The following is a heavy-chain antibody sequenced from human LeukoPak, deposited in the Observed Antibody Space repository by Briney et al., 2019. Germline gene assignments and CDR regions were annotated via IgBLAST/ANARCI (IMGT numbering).Heavy chain of an antibody. CDR2: IYYTGST. Sequence: SETLSLTCSVSGGSISSLYWSWIRQPPGKGLEWIGYIYYTGSTNYNPSLKSRVTMFVDMSKNQFSLRLSSVTAADTAVYYCARHRAYSSSSPFDYCGQGTLVTVSS. CDR1: GGSISSLY. J-gene: IGHJ4*02. CDR3: ARHRAYSSSSPFDY. D-gene: IGHD6-6*01. V-gene: IGHV4-59*08.